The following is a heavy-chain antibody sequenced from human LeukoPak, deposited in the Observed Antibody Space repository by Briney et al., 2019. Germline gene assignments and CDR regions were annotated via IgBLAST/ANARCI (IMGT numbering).Heavy chain of an antibody. CDR3: ARVSSGWYYGGRYYFDY. D-gene: IGHD6-19*01. V-gene: IGHV1-18*01. Sequence: ASVKVSCKASGYTFTSYGISWVRQAPGQGLEWMGWISAYNGNTNYAQKLQGRVTMTTDTSTSTAYMELRSLRSEDTAVYYCARVSSGWYYGGRYYFDYWGQGTLVTVSS. J-gene: IGHJ4*02. CDR1: GYTFTSYG. CDR2: ISAYNGNT.